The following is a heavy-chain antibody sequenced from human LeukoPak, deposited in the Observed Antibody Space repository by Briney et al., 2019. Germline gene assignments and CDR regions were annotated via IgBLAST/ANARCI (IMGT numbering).Heavy chain of an antibody. Sequence: PGGSLRLSCAASGFTFSSYAIHWVRQAPGQGLEWVAVISYDGTYKYYADSVKGRFTISRDNPKNTVYLQMNSLRAEDTAVYYCARTIAAAGLGFDPWGQGTLVTVSS. J-gene: IGHJ5*02. D-gene: IGHD6-13*01. V-gene: IGHV3-30*04. CDR2: ISYDGTYK. CDR1: GFTFSSYA. CDR3: ARTIAAAGLGFDP.